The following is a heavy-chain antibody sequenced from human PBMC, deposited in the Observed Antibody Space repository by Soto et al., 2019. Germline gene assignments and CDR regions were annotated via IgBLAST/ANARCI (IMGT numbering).Heavy chain of an antibody. CDR1: GGSISSGGYY. D-gene: IGHD3-22*01. CDR3: ARTRGSGYYYHCFDP. CDR2: IYYSGST. V-gene: IGHV4-31*03. J-gene: IGHJ5*02. Sequence: SETLSLTCTVSGGSISSGGYYWRWIRQHPGKGLEWIGYIYYSGSTYYNPSLKSRVTISVDTSKNQFSLKLSSVTAADTAVYYCARTRGSGYYYHCFDPWGKGTLVTVSS.